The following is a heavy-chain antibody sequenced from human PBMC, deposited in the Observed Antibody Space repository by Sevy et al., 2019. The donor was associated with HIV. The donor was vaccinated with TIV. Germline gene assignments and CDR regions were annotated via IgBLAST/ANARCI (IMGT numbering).Heavy chain of an antibody. D-gene: IGHD3-22*01. Sequence: GGSLRLSCAASGFTFSDYYMSWIRQAPGKGLEWVSYISSSGSTIYYADSLKGRFTISKDNAKNSLYLQMNSLRAEDTAVYYCASPGSGYSCRDFNYFYYGMDVWGQGTTVTVSS. CDR2: ISSSGSTI. J-gene: IGHJ6*02. CDR3: ASPGSGYSCRDFNYFYYGMDV. CDR1: GFTFSDYY. V-gene: IGHV3-11*01.